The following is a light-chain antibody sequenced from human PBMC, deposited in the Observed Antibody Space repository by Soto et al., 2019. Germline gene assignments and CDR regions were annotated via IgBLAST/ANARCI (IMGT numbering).Light chain of an antibody. Sequence: DIQLTQSPSFLSASVGDRVTITCRASQGISTYLAWYLQRPGKAPKLLIYGASTLQSGVPSRFSGSASGTEFTLTISSLQPEDFGTYSCQQLNSDWYAFGQGTKLEIK. V-gene: IGKV1-9*01. CDR2: GAS. J-gene: IGKJ2*01. CDR1: QGISTY. CDR3: QQLNSDWYA.